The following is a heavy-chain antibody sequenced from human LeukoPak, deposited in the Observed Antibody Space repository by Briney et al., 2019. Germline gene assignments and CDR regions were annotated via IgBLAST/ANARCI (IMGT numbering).Heavy chain of an antibody. CDR1: GFTVSSNY. J-gene: IGHJ6*02. CDR3: ARDVKWEPRKYYYYGMDV. CDR2: IYSGGST. D-gene: IGHD1-26*01. Sequence: GGSLRLSCAASGFTVSSNYMSWVRQAPGKGLEWVSVIYSGGSTYYADSVKGRFTISRDNSKNTLYLQMNSLRAEDTAVYYCARDVKWEPRKYYYYGMDVWGQGTTVTVSS. V-gene: IGHV3-66*01.